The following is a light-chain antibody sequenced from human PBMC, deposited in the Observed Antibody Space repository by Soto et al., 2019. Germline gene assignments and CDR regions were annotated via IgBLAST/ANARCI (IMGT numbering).Light chain of an antibody. V-gene: IGKV3-20*01. J-gene: IGKJ3*01. CDR2: GAS. Sequence: EIVLTQSPGTLSLSPGERATLSCRASQSVSSSYLAWYQQKPGQAPRLLIYGASSRATGIPDRFSVSGSGTDFTLTIIRLEPEDFAVYYCQHYGTSALFGPGTKVDIK. CDR3: QHYGTSAL. CDR1: QSVSSSY.